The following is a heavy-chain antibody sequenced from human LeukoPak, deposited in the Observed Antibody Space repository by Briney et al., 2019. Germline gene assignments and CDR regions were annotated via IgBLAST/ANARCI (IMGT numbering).Heavy chain of an antibody. Sequence: SVKVSCKASGGTFSSYAISWVRQAPGQGLEWMGGIIPIFGTANYAQKFQGRVTITADESTSTAYMELSSLRSEDTAVYYCARASLGYSSSWSKQLNYWGQGTLVTVS. CDR2: IIPIFGTA. J-gene: IGHJ4*02. CDR1: GGTFSSYA. V-gene: IGHV1-69*13. CDR3: ARASLGYSSSWSKQLNY. D-gene: IGHD6-13*01.